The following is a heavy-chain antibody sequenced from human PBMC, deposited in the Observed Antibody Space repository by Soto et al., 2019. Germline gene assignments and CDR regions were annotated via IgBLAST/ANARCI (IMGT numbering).Heavy chain of an antibody. CDR1: GGTFSTSA. CDR3: ARDKDRQQLGANYYYILDV. J-gene: IGHJ6*02. Sequence: QVQLMQSGAEVKKPGSSVKVSCKASGGTFSTSAISWVRQAPGEGLEWVGGIMPVFATPDYAQKFQGRVTIAADESTTTAYLELTSLTNNDTAVYYCARDKDRQQLGANYYYILDVWGQGTAITVSS. CDR2: IMPVFATP. V-gene: IGHV1-69*12. D-gene: IGHD3-3*02.